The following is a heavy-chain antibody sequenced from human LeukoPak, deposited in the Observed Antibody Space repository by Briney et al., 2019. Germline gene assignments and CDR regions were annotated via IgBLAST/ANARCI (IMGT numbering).Heavy chain of an antibody. CDR3: ARVAPYDILTGYPDFDY. J-gene: IGHJ4*02. D-gene: IGHD3-9*01. CDR1: GFTFSSYS. CDR2: IGTVRRNYI. Sequence: GGSLRLSCAASGFTFSSYSMNWVRQAPGKGLGWVSSIGTVRRNYIYYADSVKGRFTISRDNAENSLYLQMNSLRAEDAAVYYCARVAPYDILTGYPDFDYWGQGTLVTVSS. V-gene: IGHV3-21*01.